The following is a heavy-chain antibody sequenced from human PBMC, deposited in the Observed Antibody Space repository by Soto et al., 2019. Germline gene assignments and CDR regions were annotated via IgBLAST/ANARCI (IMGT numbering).Heavy chain of an antibody. CDR1: CGSISSFY. D-gene: IGHD3-22*01. CDR2: TFYSGST. CDR3: ARSDSSVYYSLPFDI. V-gene: IGHV4-59*01. Sequence: SETLSLTCTVSCGSISSFYWSWLRQPPGRGLEWIGVTFYSGSTAYNPSLKSRVTISVDTSMNQFSLKLTSVTAADTAVYYCARSDSSVYYSLPFDIWGQGTLVTVSS. J-gene: IGHJ3*02.